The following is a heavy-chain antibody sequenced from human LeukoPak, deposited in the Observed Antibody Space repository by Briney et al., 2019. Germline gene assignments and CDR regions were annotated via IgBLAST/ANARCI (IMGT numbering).Heavy chain of an antibody. CDR2: IIPIFGTA. D-gene: IGHD3-3*01. CDR3: ARGYDFWSGAKSPLDY. V-gene: IGHV1-69*13. CDR1: GGTFSSYA. Sequence: GASVKVSCKASGGTFSSYAISWVRQAPGQGLEWMGGIIPIFGTANYAQKFQGRVTITADESTSTAYMELSSLRSEDTAVYYCARGYDFWSGAKSPLDYWGQGTLVTVSS. J-gene: IGHJ4*02.